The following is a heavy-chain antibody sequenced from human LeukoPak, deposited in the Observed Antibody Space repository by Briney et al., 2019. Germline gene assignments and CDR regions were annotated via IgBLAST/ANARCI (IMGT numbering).Heavy chain of an antibody. D-gene: IGHD3-22*01. CDR2: IYPGDSDT. V-gene: IGHV5-51*01. Sequence: PGESLKISCQGSGYTFSNYRIAWVRQMPGKGLEWMGIIYPGDSDTRYSPSFQGQVTISADKSISTAYLQWSSLKASDTAMYYCARLETPLYYYDSSGYPSSNYFDYWGQGTLVTVSS. CDR1: GYTFSNYR. CDR3: ARLETPLYYYDSSGYPSSNYFDY. J-gene: IGHJ4*02.